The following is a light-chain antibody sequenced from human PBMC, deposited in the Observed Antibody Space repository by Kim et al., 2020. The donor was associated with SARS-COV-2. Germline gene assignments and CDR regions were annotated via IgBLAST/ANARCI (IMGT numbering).Light chain of an antibody. Sequence: EIVLTQSPATLSLSPGERATLSCRASQSVSSYLAWYQQKPGQAPRLLIYDASNRATGIPARFSGSGSGTDFTLTISSLEPEHFAVYYCQQRSNWPWTFGQGTKVDIK. CDR1: QSVSSY. V-gene: IGKV3-11*01. CDR2: DAS. CDR3: QQRSNWPWT. J-gene: IGKJ1*01.